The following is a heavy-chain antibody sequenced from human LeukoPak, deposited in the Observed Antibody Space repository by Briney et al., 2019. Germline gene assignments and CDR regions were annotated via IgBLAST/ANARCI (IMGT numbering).Heavy chain of an antibody. CDR1: GGSISSSNW. CDR2: IYHSGST. CDR3: ARRQGYRSFDFDY. J-gene: IGHJ4*02. Sequence: SETLSLTCAVSGGSISSSNWWSWVRQPPGQGLEWIGEIYHSGSTNYNPSLKSRVTISVDKSKNQFSLKLSSVTAADTAVYYCARRQGYRSFDFDYWGQGTLVTVSS. D-gene: IGHD1-14*01. V-gene: IGHV4-4*02.